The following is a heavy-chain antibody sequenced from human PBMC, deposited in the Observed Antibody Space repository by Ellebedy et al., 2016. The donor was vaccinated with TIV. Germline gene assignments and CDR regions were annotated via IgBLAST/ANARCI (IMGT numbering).Heavy chain of an antibody. CDR1: DGSISSYY. Sequence: MPSETLSLTCTVSDGSISSYYWSRIRQPPGKGLEWIGHIYYSGSTNYSPSLKSRVTISVDTSKNQFSLKLSSVTAADTAVYYCARGLRGIGPYYWGQGTLVTVSS. J-gene: IGHJ4*02. V-gene: IGHV4-59*01. CDR2: IYYSGST. CDR3: ARGLRGIGPYY. D-gene: IGHD2-21*01.